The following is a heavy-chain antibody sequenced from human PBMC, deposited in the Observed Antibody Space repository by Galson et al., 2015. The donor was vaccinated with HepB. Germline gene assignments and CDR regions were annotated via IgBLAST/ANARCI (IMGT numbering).Heavy chain of an antibody. V-gene: IGHV3-30*18. CDR1: GFTFSSYA. D-gene: IGHD3-22*01. CDR3: AKDAARYYDSSGLFDY. J-gene: IGHJ4*02. Sequence: SLRLSCAASGFTFSSYAMSWVRQAPGKGLEWVAGISYDGSNKYYADSVKGRFTISRDNSKNTLYLQMNNLRAEDTAVYYCAKDAARYYDSSGLFDYWGQGTLVTVSS. CDR2: ISYDGSNK.